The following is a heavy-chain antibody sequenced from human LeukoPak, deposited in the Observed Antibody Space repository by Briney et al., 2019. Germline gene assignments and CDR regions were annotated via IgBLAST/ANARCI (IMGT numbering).Heavy chain of an antibody. CDR1: GLTFSSYE. J-gene: IGHJ5*02. D-gene: IGHD2-15*01. Sequence: GGSLRLSCTVSGLTFSSYEMNWVRQAPGKGPEWISYISSSGSPIYYTDSVKGRFIISRDNAKNSLYLQMNSLRAEDTAVYYCARGCSGGSCYESKFDPWGQGTLVTVSS. V-gene: IGHV3-48*03. CDR3: ARGCSGGSCYESKFDP. CDR2: ISSSGSPI.